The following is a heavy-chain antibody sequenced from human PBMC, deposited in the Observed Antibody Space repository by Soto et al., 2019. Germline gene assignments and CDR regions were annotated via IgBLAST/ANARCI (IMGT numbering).Heavy chain of an antibody. V-gene: IGHV1-18*01. CDR1: GYTFASYV. Sequence: ASVKVSCKAFGYTFASYVISWGRQAPGQGLEWMGWIRAYDVNTNYAQKLQDRVTMTTDTSTNTAYMELRSLRSDDTAIYYCARGTTVTGYYYHMDVWGKGTTVTVSS. CDR2: IRAYDVNT. CDR3: ARGTTVTGYYYHMDV. D-gene: IGHD4-17*01. J-gene: IGHJ6*03.